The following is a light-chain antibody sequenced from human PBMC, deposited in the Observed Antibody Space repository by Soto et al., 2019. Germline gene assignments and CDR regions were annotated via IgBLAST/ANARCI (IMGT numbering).Light chain of an antibody. J-gene: IGKJ1*01. CDR3: QQYGNFPRT. Sequence: EIVLTQSPGTLSLSPGERATLSCRASQSVTSGDLAWYQQKPGQAPRLLMYGASRRITGVPDRFSGSGSGTDFTLTISRLQPEVFAVYYCQQYGNFPRTFGQGTKVEIK. CDR1: QSVTSGD. CDR2: GAS. V-gene: IGKV3-20*01.